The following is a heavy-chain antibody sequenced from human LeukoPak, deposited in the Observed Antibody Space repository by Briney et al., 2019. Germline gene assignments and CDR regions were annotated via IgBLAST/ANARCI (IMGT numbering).Heavy chain of an antibody. CDR2: IYYSGST. D-gene: IGHD3-22*01. J-gene: IGHJ3*02. CDR3: ASGGITMIVVVPSDDAFDI. CDR1: GGSITSSSYY. V-gene: IGHV4-39*07. Sequence: PSETLSLTCTVSGGSITSSSYYWGWIRQPPGNGLEWIGSIYYSGSTYYNPSLKSRVTISVDTSKNQFSLKLSSMTAADTAVYYCASGGITMIVVVPSDDAFDIWGQGTMVTVSS.